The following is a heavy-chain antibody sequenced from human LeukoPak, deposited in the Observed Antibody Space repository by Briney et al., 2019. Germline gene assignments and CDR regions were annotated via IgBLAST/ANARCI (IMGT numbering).Heavy chain of an antibody. D-gene: IGHD7-27*01. J-gene: IGHJ4*02. V-gene: IGHV1-2*02. CDR2: INPNSGGT. CDR1: GYTFTGYY. Sequence: ASVKVSCKASGYTFTGYYMHWVRQAPGQGLEWMGWINPNSGGTNYAQKFQGRVTMTRDTSISTAYMELSRLRSDDTAVYYCARETAGEGYCFDYWGQGTLVTVSS. CDR3: ARETAGEGYCFDY.